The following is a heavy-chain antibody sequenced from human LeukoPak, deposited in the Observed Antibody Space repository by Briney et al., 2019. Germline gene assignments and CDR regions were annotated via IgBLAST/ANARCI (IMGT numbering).Heavy chain of an antibody. D-gene: IGHD6-6*01. CDR3: ARDGEYSSSSFDY. Sequence: GGSLRLSCAASGFTFSSYSMNWVRQAPGKGLEWVSYISSSSSTIYYADSVKGRFTISRDNAKNSLYLQMNSLRAEDTAVYYCARDGEYSSSSFDYWGQGTLVTVSS. V-gene: IGHV3-48*01. J-gene: IGHJ4*02. CDR2: ISSSSSTI. CDR1: GFTFSSYS.